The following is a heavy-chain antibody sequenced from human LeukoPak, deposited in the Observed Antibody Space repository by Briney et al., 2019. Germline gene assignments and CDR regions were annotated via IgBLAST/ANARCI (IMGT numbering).Heavy chain of an antibody. J-gene: IGHJ5*02. D-gene: IGHD2-15*01. Sequence: PGGSLRLSCAVSGFTLSSYALHWGPQAPGKGLEWGAAISFDENNKFYADSVKGRFTISRDNSKNTLYLQMNSLRAEDTAVYYCARSRYCSGGACYFGSWFDPWGQGTLVTVSS. CDR2: ISFDENNK. CDR3: ARSRYCSGGACYFGSWFDP. CDR1: GFTLSSYA. V-gene: IGHV3-30-3*01.